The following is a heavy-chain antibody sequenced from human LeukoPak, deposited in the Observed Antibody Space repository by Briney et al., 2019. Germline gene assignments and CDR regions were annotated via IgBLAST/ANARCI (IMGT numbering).Heavy chain of an antibody. Sequence: PGGSLRLSCAASGFTFSSYSMNWVRQAPGKGLEWVSYISSSSSTIYYADSVKGRFTISRDNAKNSLYLQMNSLRDEDTAVYYCASVLDIVATIRGLDYYYGMDVWGQGTRSPSP. CDR1: GFTFSSYS. CDR2: ISSSSSTI. J-gene: IGHJ6*02. CDR3: ASVLDIVATIRGLDYYYGMDV. V-gene: IGHV3-48*02. D-gene: IGHD5-12*01.